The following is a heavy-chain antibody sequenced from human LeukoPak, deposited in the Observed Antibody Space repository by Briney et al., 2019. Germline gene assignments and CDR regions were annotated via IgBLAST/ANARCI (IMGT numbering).Heavy chain of an antibody. V-gene: IGHV4-59*01. Sequence: SETLSLTCTVSGGSISTYYWDWIRQSPGKGLEWIGNIYYSGNTNYNPSLQSRITMSIDTSKKQFSLNLSSVTAADTALYYCAKAGPYSSGWFDLWGQGTLVTVSS. CDR2: IYYSGNT. D-gene: IGHD6-25*01. CDR3: AKAGPYSSGWFDL. J-gene: IGHJ5*02. CDR1: GGSISTYY.